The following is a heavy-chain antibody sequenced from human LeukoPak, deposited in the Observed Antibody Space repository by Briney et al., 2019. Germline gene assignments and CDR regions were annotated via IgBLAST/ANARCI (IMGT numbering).Heavy chain of an antibody. CDR2: VTWNGGRT. V-gene: IGHV3-20*04. Sequence: PGGSLRLSCAASGFIFDDYGMSWVRQAPGKGLEWVSGVTWNGGRTGYADSVKGRFTISRDSAKKSLYLQMNSLRAEDTAVYYCARDYYDSSGPYYDIQNWFDPWGQGTLVTVSS. D-gene: IGHD3-22*01. CDR3: ARDYYDSSGPYYDIQNWFDP. J-gene: IGHJ5*02. CDR1: GFIFDDYG.